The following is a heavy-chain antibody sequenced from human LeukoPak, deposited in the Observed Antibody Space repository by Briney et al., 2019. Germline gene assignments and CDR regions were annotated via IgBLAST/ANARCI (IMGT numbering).Heavy chain of an antibody. V-gene: IGHV4-59*08. J-gene: IGHJ3*02. D-gene: IGHD5-18*01. Sequence: PSETLSLTCTVSGGSINSYYWSWIRQPPGKGLEWIGYIYYTGGETNYNPSLKSRLTISVDTSKHQFSLMMTSVTAADTAIYYCARQPAATAAFDIWAQGTMVTVSS. CDR2: IYYTGGET. CDR3: ARQPAATAAFDI. CDR1: GGSINSYY.